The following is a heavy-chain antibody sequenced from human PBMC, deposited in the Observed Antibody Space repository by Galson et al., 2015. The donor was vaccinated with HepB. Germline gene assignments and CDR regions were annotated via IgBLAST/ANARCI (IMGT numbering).Heavy chain of an antibody. CDR2: ISGYNDNT. J-gene: IGHJ3*02. V-gene: IGHV1-18*01. D-gene: IGHD1/OR15-1a*01. Sequence: SVKVSCKASGYTFTSHGISWVRQAPGQGLEWMGWISGYNDNTKYAQKIQGRVTLTTEPLTSTAYMELRSLRSDDTAVYYCARNNSDKDGCHIWGQGTMLIVSS. CDR1: GYTFTSHG. CDR3: ARNNSDKDGCHI.